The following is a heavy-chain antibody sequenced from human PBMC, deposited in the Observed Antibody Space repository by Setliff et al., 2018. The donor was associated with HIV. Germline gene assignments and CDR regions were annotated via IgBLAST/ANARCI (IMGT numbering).Heavy chain of an antibody. J-gene: IGHJ5*02. CDR3: ASRVYYYDSNNFLREEGFDP. CDR2: IHYNDGKT. V-gene: IGHV4-39*01. D-gene: IGHD3-22*01. Sequence: PSETLSLTCTVSGGSASNSRYYWAWIRQPPGKGLEYIGSIHYNDGKTYYNAALRSRVAISIDTSKNQFSLNLTSVTAADTAVYYCASRVYYYDSNNFLREEGFDPWGQGTLVTVSS. CDR1: GGSASNSRYY.